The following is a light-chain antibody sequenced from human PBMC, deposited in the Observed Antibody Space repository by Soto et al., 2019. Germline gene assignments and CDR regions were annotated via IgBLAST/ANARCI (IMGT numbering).Light chain of an antibody. CDR2: GAS. J-gene: IGKJ4*01. V-gene: IGKV3-20*01. Sequence: EIVLTQSPGTLSLSPGERGTLSCRASQSVSSSYLAWYQQKPGQAPRLLIYGASSRATGIPDRFSGSGSGTDFTLTISRLEPEDFAVYYCQQYGSSPLTFGGGTKVEI. CDR1: QSVSSSY. CDR3: QQYGSSPLT.